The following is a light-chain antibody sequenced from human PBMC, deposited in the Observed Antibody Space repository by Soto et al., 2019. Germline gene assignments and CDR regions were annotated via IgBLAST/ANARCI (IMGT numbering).Light chain of an antibody. CDR3: QQYGGPPWT. Sequence: EIVLTQSPGTLSLYPGERATLSCRASQSVSSSWLAWYQQKPGQAPRLLIYGASSRATGVPDRFSGSGSGTDFTLTISILEPEDSAVFYCQQYGGPPWTFGQGTKVDIK. J-gene: IGKJ1*01. CDR1: QSVSSSW. V-gene: IGKV3-20*01. CDR2: GAS.